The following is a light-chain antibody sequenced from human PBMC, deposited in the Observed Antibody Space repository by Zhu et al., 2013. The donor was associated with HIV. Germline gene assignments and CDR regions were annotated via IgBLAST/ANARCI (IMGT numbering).Light chain of an antibody. V-gene: IGKV1-13*02. CDR3: QQFHGYPWT. CDR1: QGISSA. Sequence: AIQLTQSPSSLSASVGDRVTITCRASQGISSALAWYQQKPGKAPKLLIYKASTLETGVPSRFSGSGSGTDFTLTISGLQAEDYATYYCQQFHGYPWTFGQGTKVEI. CDR2: KAS. J-gene: IGKJ1*01.